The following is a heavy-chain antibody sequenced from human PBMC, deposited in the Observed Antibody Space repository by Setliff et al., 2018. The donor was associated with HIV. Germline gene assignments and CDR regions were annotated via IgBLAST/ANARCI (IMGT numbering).Heavy chain of an antibody. V-gene: IGHV4-4*07. D-gene: IGHD3-9*01. J-gene: IGHJ3*02. CDR2: IHTSGDT. Sequence: PSETLSLTCSVSGGSISSHYWSWIRQPAGKGLEWIGHIHTSGDTDYSPSLNSRVTISIGTSKKQFSLKLSSVTAADTAMYYCARRESYYDILTGPAFDAFDIWGQGTMVTVSS. CDR1: GGSISSHY. CDR3: ARRESYYDILTGPAFDAFDI.